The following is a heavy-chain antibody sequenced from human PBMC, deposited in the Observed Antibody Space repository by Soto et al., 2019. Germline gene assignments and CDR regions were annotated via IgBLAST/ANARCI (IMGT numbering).Heavy chain of an antibody. Sequence: GGSLRLSCAASGFTFTDYAMHWVRQAPGKGLEWVAVTSYDGNTNYYADSVKTRFTISRDNSKNTLYLQMNSLRTEDTAVYYCAREPTESTSALDYWGQGILVTVSS. CDR2: TSYDGNTN. J-gene: IGHJ4*02. V-gene: IGHV3-30-3*01. CDR1: GFTFTDYA. CDR3: AREPTESTSALDY.